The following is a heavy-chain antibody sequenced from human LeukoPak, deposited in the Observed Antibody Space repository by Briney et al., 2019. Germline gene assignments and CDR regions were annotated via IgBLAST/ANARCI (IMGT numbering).Heavy chain of an antibody. D-gene: IGHD3-3*01. CDR3: AGRFLEWLLDY. V-gene: IGHV4-39*01. J-gene: IGHJ4*02. CDR1: GGSISSYY. Sequence: PSETLSLTCTVSGGSISSYYWSWIRQPPGKGLEWIGTIYYSGSTYYNPSLKSRVTISVDTSKNQFSLKLSSVTAADTAVYYCAGRFLEWLLDYWGQGTLVTVSS. CDR2: IYYSGST.